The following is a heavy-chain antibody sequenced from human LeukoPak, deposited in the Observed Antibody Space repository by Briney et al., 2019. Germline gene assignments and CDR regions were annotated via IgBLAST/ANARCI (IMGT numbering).Heavy chain of an antibody. D-gene: IGHD2-21*02. J-gene: IGHJ4*02. CDR2: IYSGGST. CDR1: GFTVSSNY. V-gene: IGHV3-53*01. Sequence: GGSLRLSCAASGFTVSSNYMSWVRQAPGKGLEWVSVIYSGGSTYYADSVKGRFTISRDNSKNTVNLQMNSLRPEDTAVYHCARRSGDWGLYFDYWGQGTLVTVSS. CDR3: ARRSGDWGLYFDY.